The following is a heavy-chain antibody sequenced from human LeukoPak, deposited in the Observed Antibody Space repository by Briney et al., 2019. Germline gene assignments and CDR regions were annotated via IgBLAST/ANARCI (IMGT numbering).Heavy chain of an antibody. V-gene: IGHV3-33*01. D-gene: IGHD6-13*01. J-gene: IGHJ5*02. CDR1: GFTFSSYG. Sequence: GRSLRLSCAASGFTFSSYGMHWVRQAPGKGLEWVAVIWYDGSNKYYADSVKGRFTISRDNSKNTLYLQMNSLGAEDTAVYYCARPGIAAAGTPKDFNWFDPWGQGTLVTVSS. CDR2: IWYDGSNK. CDR3: ARPGIAAAGTPKDFNWFDP.